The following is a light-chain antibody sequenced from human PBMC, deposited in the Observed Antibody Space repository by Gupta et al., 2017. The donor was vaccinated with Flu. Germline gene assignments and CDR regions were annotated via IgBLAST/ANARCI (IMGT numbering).Light chain of an antibody. CDR3: QQSYSNVALS. CDR1: QNSYNS. CDR2: DAS. J-gene: IGKJ4*01. Sequence: SSLAASVGDRVSFTCRASQNSYNSLKWYQQKPGDGPKLLISDASTLHGGVPPRFSGSGYGTEFTLTITSVQPEDFATYYCQQSYSNVALSFGGGT. V-gene: IGKV1-39*01.